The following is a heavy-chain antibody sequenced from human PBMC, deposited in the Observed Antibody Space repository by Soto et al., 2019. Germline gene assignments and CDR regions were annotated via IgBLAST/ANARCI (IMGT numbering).Heavy chain of an antibody. V-gene: IGHV3-7*01. CDR1: GFTFSSYW. CDR3: ASPLP. CDR2: IKGDGSEK. Sequence: PGGSLRLSCAASGFTFSSYWMYWVRQAPGKGLEWVANIKGDGSEKNHVDSVKGRFTISRDNAKNSLYLHMNSLRVEDTAVYYWASPLPGGQEPLVTFS. J-gene: IGHJ5*02.